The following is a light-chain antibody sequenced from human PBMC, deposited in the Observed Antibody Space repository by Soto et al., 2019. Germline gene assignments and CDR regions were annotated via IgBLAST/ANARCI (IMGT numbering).Light chain of an antibody. Sequence: QSVLTQPASVSGSPGQSITISCTGTSSDVGVYNSVSWYVHHPGKAPKLIIFEVSSRPSGVSNRFSGSKSGNTASLTISGLQAADEADYYCTSYTNRNSVVFGTGTKLTVL. CDR3: TSYTNRNSVV. CDR2: EVS. V-gene: IGLV2-14*01. J-gene: IGLJ1*01. CDR1: SSDVGVYNS.